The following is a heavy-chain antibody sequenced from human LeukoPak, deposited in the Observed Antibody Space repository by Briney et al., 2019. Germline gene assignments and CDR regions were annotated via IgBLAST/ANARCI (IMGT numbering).Heavy chain of an antibody. Sequence: NHGESLKIPCKGSGYSFTSYWIGWVRQMPGKGLEWMGIIYPGETDTRYSPSFQGQVTISADNSISTAYLHWISLKASDTAMYYCARRPYYGSGSYPDAFDIWGQGTMVTVSS. CDR2: IYPGETDT. D-gene: IGHD3-10*01. V-gene: IGHV5-51*01. J-gene: IGHJ3*02. CDR3: ARRPYYGSGSYPDAFDI. CDR1: GYSFTSYW.